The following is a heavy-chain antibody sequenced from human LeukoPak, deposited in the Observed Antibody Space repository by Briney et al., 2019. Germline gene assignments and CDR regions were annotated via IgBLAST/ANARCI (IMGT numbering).Heavy chain of an antibody. V-gene: IGHV3-74*01. D-gene: IGHD5-24*01. Sequence: PGGSLRLSCAASGFSFSNQWMHWFRQVPGKGLEWVSVIKTDGTTAIYADSVKGRFTISRDNAKSTVYLQMNSLRVGDTALYFCSTGARFYFDLWGLGTLVSVSS. CDR3: STGARFYFDL. J-gene: IGHJ4*02. CDR1: GFSFSNQW. CDR2: IKTDGTTA.